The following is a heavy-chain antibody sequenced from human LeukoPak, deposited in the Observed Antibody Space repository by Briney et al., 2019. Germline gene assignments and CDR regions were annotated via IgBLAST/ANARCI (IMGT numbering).Heavy chain of an antibody. CDR2: ISAYNGNT. CDR3: ARADNGGDYFDY. Sequence: ASVKVPCKASGYTFTSYDISWVRQAPGQGLEWMGWISAYNGNTNYAQKLQGRVTMTTDTSTSTAYMELRSLRSDDTAVYYCARADNGGDYFDYWGQGTLVTVSS. CDR1: GYTFTSYD. D-gene: IGHD1-1*01. V-gene: IGHV1-18*01. J-gene: IGHJ4*02.